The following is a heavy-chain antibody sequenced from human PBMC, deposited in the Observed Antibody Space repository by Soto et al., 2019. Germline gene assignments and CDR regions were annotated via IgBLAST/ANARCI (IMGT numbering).Heavy chain of an antibody. CDR2: IKTDGTYA. J-gene: IGHJ4*02. D-gene: IGHD3-22*01. Sequence: EVQLVESGGDLVQPGGSLRLSCAASGFTFSTYWLHWVRQAPGKGLLWVSRIKTDGTYATYADSVKGRFTISRDNAKNTLYLQMNSLRVEDAAVYHCAAGGSGYYANWGQGTLVTVSS. V-gene: IGHV3-74*01. CDR3: AAGGSGYYAN. CDR1: GFTFSTYW.